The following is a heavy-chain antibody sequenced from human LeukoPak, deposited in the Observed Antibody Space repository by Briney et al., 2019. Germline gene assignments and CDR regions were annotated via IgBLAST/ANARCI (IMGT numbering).Heavy chain of an antibody. V-gene: IGHV4-34*01. J-gene: IGHJ4*02. CDR3: ARGIVPAALSHFDY. CDR2: INHSGST. Sequence: SETLSLTCAVYGGSFSGYYWSWIRQPPGKGLEWIGEINHSGSTNYNPSLKSRVTISVDTSKNQFPLKLSSVTAADTAVYYCARGIVPAALSHFDYWGQGTLVTVSS. D-gene: IGHD2-2*01. CDR1: GGSFSGYY.